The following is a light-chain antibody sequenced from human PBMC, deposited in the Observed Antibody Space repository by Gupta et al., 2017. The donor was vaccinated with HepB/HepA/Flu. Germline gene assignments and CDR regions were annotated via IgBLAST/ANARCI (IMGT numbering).Light chain of an antibody. CDR2: GAS. V-gene: IGKV3-20*01. CDR1: QNVNSDF. J-gene: IGKJ1*01. Sequence: ELVLTQSPGILSLSPGERATLSCRASQNVNSDFVAWYQQKPGQAPRLLIYGASTRATGISDRFSGSGSGTDFTLTISRLDPEDFVVYFCQQYGGSPRTFGQGTK. CDR3: QQYGGSPRT.